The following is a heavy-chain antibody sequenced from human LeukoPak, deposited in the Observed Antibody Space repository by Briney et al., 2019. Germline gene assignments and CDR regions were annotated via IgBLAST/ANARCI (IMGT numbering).Heavy chain of an antibody. CDR2: IYSSGST. CDR1: GGSIRNYY. V-gene: IGHV4-59*01. D-gene: IGHD6-13*01. J-gene: IGHJ4*02. CDR3: ARHVAGIDY. Sequence: SETLSLTCTVSGGSIRNYYWSWIRQPPGKGLEWIGYIYSSGSTNYNPSLKSRVTISVDTSKNQFSLKLSSVTAADTAVYYCARHVAGIDYWGQGTLVTVSS.